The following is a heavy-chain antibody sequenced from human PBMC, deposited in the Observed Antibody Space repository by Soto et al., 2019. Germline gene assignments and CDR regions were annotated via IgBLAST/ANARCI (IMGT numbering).Heavy chain of an antibody. J-gene: IGHJ6*02. V-gene: IGHV1-46*01. CDR2: INPSGGST. D-gene: IGHD3-22*01. CDR1: GYTFTSYY. Sequence: ASVKVSCKASGYTFTSYYMHWVRQAPGQGLEWMGIINPSGGSTSYAQKFQGRVTMTRDTSTSTVYMELSSLRYEDTAVYYCARSRLGDSSGYFYYYYGMDVWGQGTTVTVSS. CDR3: ARSRLGDSSGYFYYYYGMDV.